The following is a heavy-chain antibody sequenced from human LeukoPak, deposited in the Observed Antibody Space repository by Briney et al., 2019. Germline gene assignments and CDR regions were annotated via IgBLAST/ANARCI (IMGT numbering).Heavy chain of an antibody. CDR2: IYYSRST. V-gene: IGHV4-59*01. CDR1: GGPTNSYY. Sequence: SETLSLTCTVSGGPTNSYYWSWIRQPPGKGLEWIGYIYYSRSTKYNPSLKSRVTISVDTSKNQFSLKLSSVTAADTAVYYCARVESWQQLGYYYYYGMDVWGQGTTVTVSS. J-gene: IGHJ6*02. CDR3: ARVESWQQLGYYYYYGMDV. D-gene: IGHD6-13*01.